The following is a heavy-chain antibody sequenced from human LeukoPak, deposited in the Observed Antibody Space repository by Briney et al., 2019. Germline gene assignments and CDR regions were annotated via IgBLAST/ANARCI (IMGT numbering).Heavy chain of an antibody. CDR1: GFTFSSYA. D-gene: IGHD2-15*01. J-gene: IGHJ4*02. V-gene: IGHV3-23*01. CDR3: AKAQAGAYCSGGSCYKYYFDY. CDR2: ISGSGGST. Sequence: GSLRLSCAASGFTFSSYAMSWVRQAPGKGLEWVSAISGSGGSTYYADSVKGRFTISRDNSKNTLYLQMNSLRAEDTAVYYCAKAQAGAYCSGGSCYKYYFDYWGQGTLVTVSS.